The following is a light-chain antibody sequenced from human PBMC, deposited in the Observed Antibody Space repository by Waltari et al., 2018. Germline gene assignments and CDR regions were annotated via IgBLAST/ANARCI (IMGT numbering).Light chain of an antibody. Sequence: DIQLTQSPSFLSASVGDRGTITCRASQGISSYLAWYQQKPGKAPKLLIYAASTLQSGVPSRFSGSGSGTEFTLTISSLQPEDFATYYCQQLNSYPLVTFGQGTKLEIK. CDR2: AAS. J-gene: IGKJ2*01. CDR3: QQLNSYPLVT. CDR1: QGISSY. V-gene: IGKV1-9*01.